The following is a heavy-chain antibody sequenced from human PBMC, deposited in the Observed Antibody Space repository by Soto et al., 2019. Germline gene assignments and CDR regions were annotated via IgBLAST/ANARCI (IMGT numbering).Heavy chain of an antibody. CDR2: ISGSGGST. CDR3: AKDPQYYYDSSGYYLNWFDP. CDR1: GFTFSSYA. J-gene: IGHJ5*02. D-gene: IGHD3-22*01. V-gene: IGHV3-23*01. Sequence: SLRLSCAASGFTFSSYAMSWVRQAPGKGLEWVSAISGSGGSTYYADSVKGRFTISRDNSKNTLYLQMNSLRAEDTAVYYCAKDPQYYYDSSGYYLNWFDPWGQGTLVTVSS.